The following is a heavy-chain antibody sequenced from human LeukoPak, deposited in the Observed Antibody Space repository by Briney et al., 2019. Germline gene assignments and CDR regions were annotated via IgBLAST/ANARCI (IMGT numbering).Heavy chain of an antibody. V-gene: IGHV4-4*07. CDR1: GGSISSYY. D-gene: IGHD5-18*01. J-gene: IGHJ3*02. CDR3: ARSGMVTHAFDI. CDR2: IYTSGST. Sequence: SETLSPTCTVSGGSISSYYWSWIRQPAGKGLEGIGRIYTSGSTNYNPSLKSRVTMSVDTSKNQFSLKLSSVTAADTAVYYCARSGMVTHAFDIWGQGTMVTVSS.